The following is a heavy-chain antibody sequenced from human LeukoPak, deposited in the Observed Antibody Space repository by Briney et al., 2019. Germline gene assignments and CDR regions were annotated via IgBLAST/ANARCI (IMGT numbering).Heavy chain of an antibody. CDR2: ISYDGSNK. J-gene: IGHJ4*02. V-gene: IGHV3-30*04. Sequence: GGSLRLSCAASGFTFSSYAMHWVRQAPGKGLEWVAVISYDGSNKYYADSVKGRFTISRDNSKNTLYLQMNSLRAEDTAVYYCAKEGSSSAIDYWGQGTLVTVSS. D-gene: IGHD6-6*01. CDR3: AKEGSSSAIDY. CDR1: GFTFSSYA.